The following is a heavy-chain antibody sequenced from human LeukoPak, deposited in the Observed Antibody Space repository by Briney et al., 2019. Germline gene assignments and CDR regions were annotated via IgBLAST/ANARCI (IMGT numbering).Heavy chain of an antibody. Sequence: RTSETLSLTCTVSGGSISSYYWSWIRQPPGKGLEWIGYIYYSGSTNYNPSLKSRVTISVDTSKNQFSLKLSSVTAADTALYYCVRANYFDYWGQGTLVTVSS. J-gene: IGHJ4*02. CDR3: VRANYFDY. CDR2: IYYSGST. V-gene: IGHV4-59*01. CDR1: GGSISSYY.